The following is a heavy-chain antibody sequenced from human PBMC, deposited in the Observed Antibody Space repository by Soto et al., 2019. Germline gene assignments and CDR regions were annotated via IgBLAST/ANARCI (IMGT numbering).Heavy chain of an antibody. J-gene: IGHJ4*02. D-gene: IGHD6-13*01. CDR3: VRDSGAKLSSS. CDR1: GGTFSSYR. Sequence: QVQLVQSGAEVKKPGSSVKVSCKASGGTFSSYRINWVRQAPGQGLEWVGGIVPIYRTADYAQKFQGRVTITADESARTSYMELRSLESQDTAVYYCVRDSGAKLSSSWGQGTLVTASS. V-gene: IGHV1-69*01. CDR2: IVPIYRTA.